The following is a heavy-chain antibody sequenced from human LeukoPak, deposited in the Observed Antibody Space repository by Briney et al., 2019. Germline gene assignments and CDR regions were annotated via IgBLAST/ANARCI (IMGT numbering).Heavy chain of an antibody. D-gene: IGHD1-7*01. V-gene: IGHV1-2*06. CDR2: INPNSGGT. Sequence: GASVRVSCKASGYTFTGYYMHWVRQAPGQGLEWMGRINPNSGGTNYAQKFQGRVTMTRDTSISTAYMELSRLRSDDTAVYYCARGAFGGTTYYMDVWGKGTTVTVSS. J-gene: IGHJ6*03. CDR1: GYTFTGYY. CDR3: ARGAFGGTTYYMDV.